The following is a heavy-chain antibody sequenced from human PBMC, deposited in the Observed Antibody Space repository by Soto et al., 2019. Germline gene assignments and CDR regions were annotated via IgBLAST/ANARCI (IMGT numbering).Heavy chain of an antibody. Sequence: PGGSLRLSCAASGFRFSSYCMSWVRQAPGKGLEWASAISGSGATTDYADSVKGWFTISRDNSKNTLYLQMNSLRAEDTAIYYCAKDRWQGGTCYFDYWGQGTLVTVSS. CDR1: GFRFSSYC. CDR2: ISGSGATT. V-gene: IGHV3-23*01. J-gene: IGHJ4*02. CDR3: AKDRWQGGTCYFDY. D-gene: IGHD2-15*01.